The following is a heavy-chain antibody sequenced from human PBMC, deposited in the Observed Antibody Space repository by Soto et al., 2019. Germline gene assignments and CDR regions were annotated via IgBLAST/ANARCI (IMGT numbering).Heavy chain of an antibody. V-gene: IGHV4-30-4*01. CDR2: IYYSGST. CDR3: ARGAPEQGYRPRTLDY. CDR1: GGSISSGDYY. J-gene: IGHJ4*02. D-gene: IGHD5-18*01. Sequence: QVQLQESGPGLVKPSQTLSLTCTVSGGSISSGDYYWSWIRQPPGKGLEWIGYIYYSGSTYYNPSRKSRVTISVDTSKNQFSLKLSSVTAADTAVYYCARGAPEQGYRPRTLDYWGQGTLVTVSS.